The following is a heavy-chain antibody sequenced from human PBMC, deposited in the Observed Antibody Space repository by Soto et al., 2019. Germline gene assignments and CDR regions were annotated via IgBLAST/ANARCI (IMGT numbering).Heavy chain of an antibody. D-gene: IGHD3-22*01. CDR3: ARGPTDYYDNSANYLLDY. V-gene: IGHV1-18*01. J-gene: IGHJ4*02. CDR2: ISTYNGNT. CDR1: GYTFITYG. Sequence: QVQLVQSGAEVKKPGASVKVSCKASGYTFITYGVSWVRQAPGXXLDWLGWISTYNGNTRYAERLQGRVTMTTDTTTNTAYMELRNLRSDDTAVYYCARGPTDYYDNSANYLLDYWGQGTLVTVSS.